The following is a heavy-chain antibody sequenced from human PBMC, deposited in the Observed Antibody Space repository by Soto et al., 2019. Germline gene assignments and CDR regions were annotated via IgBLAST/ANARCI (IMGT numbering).Heavy chain of an antibody. CDR1: GFTFSSYA. Sequence: GGSLRLSCAASGFTFSSYAIHWVRQAPGKGLEWVAVISYDGSNKYYADSVKGRFTISRDNSKNTLYPQMNSLRAEDTAVYYCARDSDYYDSSGYYYDSYYFDYWGQGTLVTVSS. V-gene: IGHV3-30-3*01. D-gene: IGHD3-22*01. J-gene: IGHJ4*02. CDR2: ISYDGSNK. CDR3: ARDSDYYDSSGYYYDSYYFDY.